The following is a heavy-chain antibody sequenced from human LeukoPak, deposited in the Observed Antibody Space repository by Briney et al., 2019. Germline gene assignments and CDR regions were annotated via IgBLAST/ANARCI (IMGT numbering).Heavy chain of an antibody. D-gene: IGHD2-2*02. CDR2: IKQDGSEK. CDR1: GFTFSSYW. Sequence: PGGSLRLSCAASGFTFSSYWMSWVRQAPGKGLEGVANIKQDGSEKYYVDSVKGRFTISRDNAKNSLYLQMNSLRAEDTAVYYCARRCSSTSCYRGENWFDPWGQGTLVTVSS. V-gene: IGHV3-7*01. CDR3: ARRCSSTSCYRGENWFDP. J-gene: IGHJ5*01.